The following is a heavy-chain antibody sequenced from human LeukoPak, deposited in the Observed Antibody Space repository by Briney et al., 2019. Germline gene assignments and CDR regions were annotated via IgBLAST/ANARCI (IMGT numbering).Heavy chain of an antibody. CDR3: ARVPAAPRLYMDV. CDR1: SGSVNSYY. J-gene: IGHJ6*02. CDR2: IYYSGST. D-gene: IGHD2-2*01. V-gene: IGHV4-59*02. Sequence: SETLSLTCTVSSGSVNSYYWSWIRQPPGKGLEWIGYIYYSGSTNYNPCLKSRVTISVDTSKNQFSLKLSSVTAADTAVYYCARVPAAPRLYMDVWGQGTTVIVSS.